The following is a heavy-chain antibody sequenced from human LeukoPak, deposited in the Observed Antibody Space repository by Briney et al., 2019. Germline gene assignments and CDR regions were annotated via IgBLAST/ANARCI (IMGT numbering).Heavy chain of an antibody. V-gene: IGHV3-53*01. J-gene: IGHJ4*02. Sequence: GGSLRLSCAASGFTVSSKYMSWVRQAPGMGLEWVSVIFGDGRTHYADSVKGRFTISRDNSKNSLYLQMNSLRSEDTAVYYCARADFLAAAGPFDYWGQGTLVTVSS. CDR2: IFGDGRT. CDR3: ARADFLAAAGPFDY. D-gene: IGHD6-13*01. CDR1: GFTVSSKY.